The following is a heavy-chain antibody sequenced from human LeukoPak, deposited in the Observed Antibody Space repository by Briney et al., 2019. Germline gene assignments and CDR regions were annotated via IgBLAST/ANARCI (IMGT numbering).Heavy chain of an antibody. V-gene: IGHV4-38-2*02. CDR3: ARGIPYSSGWYFDY. J-gene: IGHJ4*02. CDR1: DYSISSGYC. CDR2: IYHSGRT. Sequence: SETLSLTCTVSDYSISSGYCWGWIRQPPGKGLEWIGSIYHSGRTYFSPSLKSRVTISVDTSKNQFSLKLSSVTAADTAVYYCARGIPYSSGWYFDYWGQGTLVTVSS. D-gene: IGHD6-19*01.